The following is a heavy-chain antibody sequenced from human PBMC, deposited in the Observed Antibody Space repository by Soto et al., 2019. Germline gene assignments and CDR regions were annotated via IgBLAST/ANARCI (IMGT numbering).Heavy chain of an antibody. V-gene: IGHV3-9*01. CDR1: GFTFDDYA. Sequence: LRLSCAASGFTFDDYAMHWVRQAPGKGLEWVSGISWNSGSIGYADSVKGRFTISRDNAKNSLYLQMNSLRAEDTALYYCAKGQGYCSSTSCYRYSSGWYGIDYWGQGTLVTVSS. CDR3: AKGQGYCSSTSCYRYSSGWYGIDY. J-gene: IGHJ4*02. CDR2: ISWNSGSI. D-gene: IGHD2-2*01.